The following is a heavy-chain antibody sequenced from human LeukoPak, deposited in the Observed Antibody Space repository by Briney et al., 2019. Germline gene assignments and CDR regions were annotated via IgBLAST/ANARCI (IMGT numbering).Heavy chain of an antibody. CDR1: GFTFSSYA. Sequence: GGSLRLSCAASGFTFSSYAMHWVRQAPGKGLEWVAVISYDGSNKYYADSVKGRFTISRDNSKNTLYLQMNSLRAEDTAVYYCARDYWGYGDYEDWYFDPWGRGTLVTVSS. CDR3: ARDYWGYGDYEDWYFDP. CDR2: ISYDGSNK. J-gene: IGHJ2*01. V-gene: IGHV3-30-3*01. D-gene: IGHD4-17*01.